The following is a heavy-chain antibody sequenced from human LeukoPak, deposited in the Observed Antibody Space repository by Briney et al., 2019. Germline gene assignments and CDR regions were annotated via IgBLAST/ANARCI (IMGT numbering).Heavy chain of an antibody. V-gene: IGHV1-69*05. CDR1: GGTFGTYS. Sequence: ASVTVSCKPSGGTFGTYSITWVRQAPGQGLECVGVFNPNFGSANYAQKFQGRVTITTDETTSTAYMELSGLTSDDTAVYYCALVRDLTFDYWGQGTLVTVSS. CDR3: ALVRDLTFDY. J-gene: IGHJ4*02. CDR2: FNPNFGSA. D-gene: IGHD6-6*01.